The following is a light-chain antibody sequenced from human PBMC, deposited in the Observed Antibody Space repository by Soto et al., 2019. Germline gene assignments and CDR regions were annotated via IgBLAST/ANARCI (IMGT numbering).Light chain of an antibody. CDR1: QSISNL. CDR2: KAS. CDR3: HQYYSYPWT. J-gene: IGKJ1*01. Sequence: DIQRTQSPSTLSASVGDRVTITCRASQSISNLLAWYQQKPGKAPYLLIYKASSLESGVPSRFSGSASGTEFTLTVSSLQPDDFASYYCHQYYSYPWTFGQGTKVEIK. V-gene: IGKV1-5*03.